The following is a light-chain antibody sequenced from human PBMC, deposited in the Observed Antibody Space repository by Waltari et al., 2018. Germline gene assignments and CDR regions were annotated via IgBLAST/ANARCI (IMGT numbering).Light chain of an antibody. Sequence: DIVMTQSPDSLAMSLGASATIKCNSSQGLLYTLSNRNYLAWYQQKPGQPPRLLIYWASTRESGVPDRFSGSGSGTDFTLTISSLQAEDVAVYYCQQYSSPPYSFGQGTKLEIK. CDR3: QQYSSPPYS. CDR1: QGLLYTLSNRNY. V-gene: IGKV4-1*01. CDR2: WAS. J-gene: IGKJ2*01.